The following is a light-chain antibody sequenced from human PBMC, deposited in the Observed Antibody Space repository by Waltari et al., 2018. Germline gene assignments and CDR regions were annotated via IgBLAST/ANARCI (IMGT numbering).Light chain of an antibody. J-gene: IGLJ3*02. Sequence: SALTPPSSVSGSPWPAVPLSCPGNHYYLCSFPYFPWYQQNPGKAPKLIIFDVSRRPSGVSYRFSGSKSGSTASLTISGLQAGDEADYYCSSYTTSATWVFGGGTRVAVL. CDR3: SSYTTSATWV. V-gene: IGLV2-14*03. CDR2: DVS. CDR1: HYYLCSFPY.